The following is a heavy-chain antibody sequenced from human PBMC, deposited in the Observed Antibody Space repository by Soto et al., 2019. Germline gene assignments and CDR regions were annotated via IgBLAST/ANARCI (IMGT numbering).Heavy chain of an antibody. CDR3: AKNQWGNVFDI. V-gene: IGHV3-23*01. J-gene: IGHJ3*02. CDR2: ISKSGATP. CDR1: GFAFNTYD. Sequence: EVQLLESGGGLVQPGGSLRLSCAASGFAFNTYDMTWVRQAPGKWLEWVSTISKSGATPYYADSVRGRFTISRDNSKNTLHLQMNSLRAEDTALYYCAKNQWGNVFDIWGQGTMLTVSS. D-gene: IGHD3-16*01.